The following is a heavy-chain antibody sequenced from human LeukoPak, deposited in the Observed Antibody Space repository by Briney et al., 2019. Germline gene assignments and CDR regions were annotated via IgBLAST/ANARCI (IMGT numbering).Heavy chain of an antibody. CDR1: GGSFSGYY. J-gene: IGHJ5*02. CDR2: INHSGST. D-gene: IGHD6-13*01. CDR3: ARDCGSSSWYGDNWFDP. V-gene: IGHV4-34*09. Sequence: PSETLSLTCAVYGGSFSGYYWSWIRQPPGKGLEWIGEINHSGSTNYNPSLKSRVTISVDTSKNQFSLKLSSVTAADTAVYYCARDCGSSSWYGDNWFDPWGQGTLVTVSS.